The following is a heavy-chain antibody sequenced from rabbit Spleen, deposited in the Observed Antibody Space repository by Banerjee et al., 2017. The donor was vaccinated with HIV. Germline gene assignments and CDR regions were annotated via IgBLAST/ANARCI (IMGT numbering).Heavy chain of an antibody. CDR3: ARDTASSFSSYGMDL. J-gene: IGHJ6*01. V-gene: IGHV1S45*01. Sequence: QEQLEESGGGLVQPGGSLKLSCKASGFDFSRTGVSWVRQAPGKGLEWIACSYAGSSGNTYSAIWAKGRFTISKTSSTTVTLQMTSLTAADTATYFCARDTASSFSSYGMDLWGPGTLVTVS. CDR2: SYAGSSGNT. CDR1: GFDFSRTG. D-gene: IGHD8-1*01.